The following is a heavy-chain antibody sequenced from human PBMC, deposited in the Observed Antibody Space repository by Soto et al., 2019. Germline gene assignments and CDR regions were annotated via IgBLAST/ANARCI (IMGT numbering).Heavy chain of an antibody. CDR1: WGSIIIYY. J-gene: IGHJ5*02. D-gene: IGHD3-3*01. V-gene: IGHV4-59*08. CDR3: ARTGGIFGVVIENWFDP. CDR2: IYYSGST. Sequence: PLPHTYTVFWGSIIIYYWSWIRQTPRKGMEWIGYIYYSGSTNYNPSLKSRVTISVDTSKNQFSLKLRSVTAADTAVYFCARTGGIFGVVIENWFDPWGQGTLVTVSS.